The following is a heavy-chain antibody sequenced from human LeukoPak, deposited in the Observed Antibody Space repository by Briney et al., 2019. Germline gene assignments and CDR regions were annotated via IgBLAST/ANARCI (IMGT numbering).Heavy chain of an antibody. CDR3: ARDSKRDLRAYFDY. CDR2: IYYSGST. CDR1: GGSISNYY. Sequence: KTSETLSLTCTVSGGSISNYYWSWIRQPPGKGLEWIGYIYYSGSTNYNPSLKSRVTISVDTSKNQFSLKLSSVTAADTAVYYCARDSKRDLRAYFDYWGQGTLVTVSS. D-gene: IGHD2-21*02. V-gene: IGHV4-59*01. J-gene: IGHJ4*02.